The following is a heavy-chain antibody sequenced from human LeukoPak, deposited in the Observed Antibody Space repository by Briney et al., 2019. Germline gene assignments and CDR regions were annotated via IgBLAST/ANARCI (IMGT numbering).Heavy chain of an antibody. CDR1: RFPFSTSS. V-gene: IGHV3-30*18. CDR2: ISYDGSNK. J-gene: IGHJ3*02. D-gene: IGHD6-13*01. Sequence: SGGSLRLSCAASRFPFSTSSMNWVRQAPGKGLEWVAVISYDGSNKYYADSVKGRFTISRDNAKNSLYLQMNSLRAEDMALYYCAKSLDSREDAFDIWGQGTMVTVSS. CDR3: AKSLDSREDAFDI.